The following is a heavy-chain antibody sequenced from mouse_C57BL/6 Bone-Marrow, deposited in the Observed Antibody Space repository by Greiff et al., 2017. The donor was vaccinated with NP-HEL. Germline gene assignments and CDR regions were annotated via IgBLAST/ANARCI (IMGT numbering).Heavy chain of an antibody. V-gene: IGHV7-3*01. CDR2: IRNKANGYTT. Sequence: EVQLVESGGGLVQPGGSLSLSCAASGFTFTDYYMSWVRQPPGKALEWLGFIRNKANGYTTEYSASVKGRFTISRDNSVSILYLQMNALRAEDSATYYCARSIYYDYADDPFYAMDYWGQGTSVTVSS. CDR1: GFTFTDYY. D-gene: IGHD2-4*01. CDR3: ARSIYYDYADDPFYAMDY. J-gene: IGHJ4*01.